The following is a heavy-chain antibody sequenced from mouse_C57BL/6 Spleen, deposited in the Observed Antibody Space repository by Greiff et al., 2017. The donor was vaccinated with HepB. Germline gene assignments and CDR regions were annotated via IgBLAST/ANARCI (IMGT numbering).Heavy chain of an antibody. CDR1: GFTFSSYA. D-gene: IGHD1-1*01. Sequence: EVKLVESGEGLVKPGGSLKLSCAASGFTFSSYAMSWVRQTPEKRLEWVAYISSGGDYIYYADTVKGRFTISRDNARNTLYLQMSSLKSEDTAMYYCTRQPTVTGGYAMDYWGQGTSVTVSS. V-gene: IGHV5-9-1*02. J-gene: IGHJ4*01. CDR3: TRQPTVTGGYAMDY. CDR2: ISSGGDYI.